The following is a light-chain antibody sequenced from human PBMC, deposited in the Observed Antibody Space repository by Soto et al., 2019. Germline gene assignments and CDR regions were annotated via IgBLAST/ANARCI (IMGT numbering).Light chain of an antibody. CDR3: QQYNSYPLT. Sequence: DIQMTQSPSTLSASVGDRVTITCRASQRISSWLAWSQQKPGKAPKLLIYNASSLESGVPSRFSGSGSGTEFTLTISSLQPDDCATYYCQQYNSYPLTLGGGTKVEIK. J-gene: IGKJ4*01. CDR2: NAS. V-gene: IGKV1-5*03. CDR1: QRISSW.